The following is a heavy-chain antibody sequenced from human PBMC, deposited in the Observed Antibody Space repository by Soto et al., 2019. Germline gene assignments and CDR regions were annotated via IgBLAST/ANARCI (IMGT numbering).Heavy chain of an antibody. Sequence: EVQLLESGGGLVQPGGSLRLSCAASGFTFSGYAMRWVRQAPVKGLEWVSAISGSGGSTYYADSVKGRFTISRDNPKNTVYLQMNSLRAEDTAVYYCARRGSGSYYDYWGQGTLVTVPS. J-gene: IGHJ4*02. CDR3: ARRGSGSYYDY. V-gene: IGHV3-23*01. D-gene: IGHD1-26*01. CDR1: GFTFSGYA. CDR2: ISGSGGST.